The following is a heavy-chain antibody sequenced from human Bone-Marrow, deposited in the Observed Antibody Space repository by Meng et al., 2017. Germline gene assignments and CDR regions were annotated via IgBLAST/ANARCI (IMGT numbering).Heavy chain of an antibody. Sequence: ASVTVSCKASGYTFPSYYMHWVRQAPGQGLEWMGIINPSGGSTSYAQKFQGRVTMTRDTSRSTVYMELSSLRSEDTAVYYCAREHLMKRDGYNFDYWGQGTLVTVSS. D-gene: IGHD5-24*01. CDR3: AREHLMKRDGYNFDY. CDR1: GYTFPSYY. V-gene: IGHV1-46*01. J-gene: IGHJ4*02. CDR2: INPSGGST.